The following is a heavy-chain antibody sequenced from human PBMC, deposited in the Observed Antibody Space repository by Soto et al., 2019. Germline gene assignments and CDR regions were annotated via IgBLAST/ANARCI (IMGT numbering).Heavy chain of an antibody. CDR3: ARAEVDTAMVDY. D-gene: IGHD5-18*01. J-gene: IGHJ4*02. Sequence: QAPGKGLEWVANIRQDGGDKYFLESVKGRFTISRDNAKNSLYLQMNSLRVEDTAIYYCARAEVDTAMVDYWGQGTLVTVSS. V-gene: IGHV3-7*01. CDR2: IRQDGGDK.